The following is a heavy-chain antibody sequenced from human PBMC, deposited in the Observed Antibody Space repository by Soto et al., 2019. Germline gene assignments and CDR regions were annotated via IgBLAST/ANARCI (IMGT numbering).Heavy chain of an antibody. CDR2: IYYSGST. Sequence: SETLSLTCTVSGGSISSYYWSWIRQPPGKGLEWIEYIYYSGSTNYNPSLKSRVTISVDTSKNQFSLKLSSVTAADTAVYYCATFGELPYDAFDIWGQGTMVTVSS. V-gene: IGHV4-59*01. J-gene: IGHJ3*02. CDR1: GGSISSYY. D-gene: IGHD3-10*01. CDR3: ATFGELPYDAFDI.